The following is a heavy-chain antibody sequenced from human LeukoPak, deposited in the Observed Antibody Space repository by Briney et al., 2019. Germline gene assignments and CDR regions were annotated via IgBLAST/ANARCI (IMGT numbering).Heavy chain of an antibody. V-gene: IGHV1-18*01. D-gene: IGHD3-22*01. CDR3: ARGLKEAITMIVVVRGYYFDY. J-gene: IGHJ4*02. CDR1: GYTFTSYG. Sequence: ASVKVSCKASGYTFTSYGISWVRQAPGQGLEWMGWISAYNGNTNYAQKLQGRVTMTTDTSTSTAYMELRSLRSEDTAVYYCARGLKEAITMIVVVRGYYFDYWGQGTLVTVSS. CDR2: ISAYNGNT.